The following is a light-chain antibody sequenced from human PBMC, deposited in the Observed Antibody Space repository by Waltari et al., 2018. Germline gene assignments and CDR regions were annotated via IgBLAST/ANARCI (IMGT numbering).Light chain of an antibody. CDR1: QSLLHSNGYNY. J-gene: IGKJ4*01. V-gene: IGKV2-28*01. Sequence: PVTPGEPASISCRSSQSLLHSNGYNYLDWYLQKTGQSPQVLIYLSSSRASGVPDRFSGSGSGTDFTLNISRVEAEDVGVYYCMQALQTPLTFGGGTKVEIK. CDR3: MQALQTPLT. CDR2: LSS.